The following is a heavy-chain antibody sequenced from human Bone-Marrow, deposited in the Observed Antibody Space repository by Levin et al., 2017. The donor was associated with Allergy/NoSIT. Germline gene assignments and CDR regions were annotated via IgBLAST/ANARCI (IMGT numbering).Heavy chain of an antibody. CDR3: AKGIRLGELSLYPDRGYYYYGMDV. V-gene: IGHV3-30*18. J-gene: IGHJ6*02. CDR2: ISYDGSNK. CDR1: GFTFSSYG. D-gene: IGHD3-16*02. Sequence: PGGSLRLSCAASGFTFSSYGMHWVRQAPGKGLEWVAVISYDGSNKYYADSVKGRFTISRDNSKNTLYLQMNSLRAEDTAVYYCAKGIRLGELSLYPDRGYYYYGMDVWGQGTTVTVSS.